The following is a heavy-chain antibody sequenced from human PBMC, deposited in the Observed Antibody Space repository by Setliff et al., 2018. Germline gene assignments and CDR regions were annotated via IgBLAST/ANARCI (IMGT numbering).Heavy chain of an antibody. D-gene: IGHD2-15*01. J-gene: IGHJ3*01. CDR2: ISAYNGNT. V-gene: IGHV1-18*01. CDR1: GYTFSDYI. Sequence: ASVKVSCKASGYTFSDYIINWVRQAPGQGLEWMGWISAYNGNTNYAQKLQGRVTMTTDTSTNTAYMELRSLRSDDTAMYFCALSSLSLCSGGNCPNAFDVWGQGTMVTVSS. CDR3: ALSSLSLCSGGNCPNAFDV.